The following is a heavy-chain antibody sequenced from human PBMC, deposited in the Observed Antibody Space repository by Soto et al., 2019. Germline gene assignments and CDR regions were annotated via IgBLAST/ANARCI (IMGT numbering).Heavy chain of an antibody. CDR2: IYPGDSDT. D-gene: IGHD3-22*01. CDR3: ARITTPEYYYDSSGYPTPYFDY. V-gene: IGHV5-51*01. J-gene: IGHJ4*02. CDR1: GYSFTSYW. Sequence: PGESLKISCKGSGYSFTSYWIGWVRQMPGKGLEWMGIIYPGDSDTRYSPSFQGRVTISADKSISTAYLQWSSLKASDTAMYYCARITTPEYYYDSSGYPTPYFDYWGQGTLVTVSS.